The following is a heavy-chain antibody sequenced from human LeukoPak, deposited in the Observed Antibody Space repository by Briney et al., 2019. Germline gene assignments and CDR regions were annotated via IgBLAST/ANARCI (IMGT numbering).Heavy chain of an antibody. J-gene: IGHJ4*02. CDR1: GYTFTGYY. V-gene: IGHV1-2*02. CDR3: ATYSGPLGY. CDR2: INPNSAGT. D-gene: IGHD6-19*01. Sequence: ASVKVSCKASGYTFTGYYVHWVRQAPGHGLEWMGWINPNSAGTQYAQKFQGRVTMTRDTSSSTACMELSRLKSDDTAVYYCATYSGPLGYWGQGTLVTVSS.